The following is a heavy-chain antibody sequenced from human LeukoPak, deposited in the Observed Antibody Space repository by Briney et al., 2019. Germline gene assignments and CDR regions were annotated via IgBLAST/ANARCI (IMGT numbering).Heavy chain of an antibody. J-gene: IGHJ5*02. V-gene: IGHV3-21*04. Sequence: GGSLRLSCAASGFTFSSYSMNWVRQAPGKGLEWVSSISSSSSYIYYADSVKGRFTISRDNAKNSLYLQMNSLRAEDTAVYYCARSLSWYNWFDPWGQGTLVTVSS. CDR3: ARSLSWYNWFDP. CDR2: ISSSSSYI. CDR1: GFTFSSYS. D-gene: IGHD6-13*01.